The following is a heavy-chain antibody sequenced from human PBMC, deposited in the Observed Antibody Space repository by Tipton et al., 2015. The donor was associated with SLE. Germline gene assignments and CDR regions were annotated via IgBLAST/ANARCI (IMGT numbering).Heavy chain of an antibody. CDR1: GGSISSDY. CDR2: IYYSGST. V-gene: IGHV4-59*04. J-gene: IGHJ5*02. D-gene: IGHD4-17*01. Sequence: TLSLTCTVSGGSISSDYWSWIRQPPGKGLEWIGYIYYSGSTNYNPSLKSRVTISVDTSKNQFSLKLSSVTAADTAVYYCARLPTGFPNWFDPWGQGTLVTVSS. CDR3: ARLPTGFPNWFDP.